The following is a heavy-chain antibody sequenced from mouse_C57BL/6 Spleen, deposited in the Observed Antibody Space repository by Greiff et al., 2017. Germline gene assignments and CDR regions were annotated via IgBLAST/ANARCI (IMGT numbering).Heavy chain of an antibody. CDR1: GYSITSGYY. CDR2: ISYDGSN. J-gene: IGHJ4*01. CDR3: ARGYGYDIYAMDY. Sequence: VQLKESGPGLVKPSQSLSLTCSVTGYSITSGYYWNWIRQFPGNKLEWMGYISYDGSNNYNPSLKNRISITRDTSKNQFFLKLNSVTTEDTATYYCARGYGYDIYAMDYWGQGTSVTVSS. V-gene: IGHV3-6*01. D-gene: IGHD2-2*01.